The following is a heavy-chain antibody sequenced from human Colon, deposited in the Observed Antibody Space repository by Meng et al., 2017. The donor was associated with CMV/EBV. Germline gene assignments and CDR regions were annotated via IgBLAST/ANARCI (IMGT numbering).Heavy chain of an antibody. D-gene: IGHD1-7*01. CDR2: ISTYNGNT. Sequence: ASVKVSCKASGYTFTNYGISWVRQAPGQGLEWMGWISTYNGNTYYAQKFQDRVTMTRDTSTDTAYMDLRSLRSDDTAVYYCARGVTGTPRAFDYWGQGTLVTVSS. CDR1: GYTFTNYG. CDR3: ARGVTGTPRAFDY. V-gene: IGHV1-18*01. J-gene: IGHJ4*02.